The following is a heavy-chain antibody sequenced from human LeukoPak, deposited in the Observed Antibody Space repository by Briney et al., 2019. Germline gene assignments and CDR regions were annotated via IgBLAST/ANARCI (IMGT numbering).Heavy chain of an antibody. V-gene: IGHV4-59*01. CDR3: ARPYYDSSAPPYDY. J-gene: IGHJ4*02. CDR2: IYNSGST. Sequence: SETLSLTCTVSGGSISSYYWSWIRQPPGKGLEWIGYIYNSGSTNYNPSLKSRVTISVDTSKNQFSLKLSAVTAADTAVYYCARPYYDSSAPPYDYWGQGTLVTVSS. CDR1: GGSISSYY. D-gene: IGHD3-22*01.